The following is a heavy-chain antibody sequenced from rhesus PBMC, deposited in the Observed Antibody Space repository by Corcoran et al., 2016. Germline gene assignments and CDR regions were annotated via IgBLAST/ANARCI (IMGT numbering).Heavy chain of an antibody. D-gene: IGHD4-4*01. J-gene: IGHJ4*01. CDR3: ARSGYGSGGVY. Sequence: QVQLQESGPGLVKPSETLSLTCAFSGASISSYWWSWIRQPPGKGMEWIAEIFGNNVNSYHNPPLQSRVIISKDATKSKFSLKLSSVTAADTAVYYCARSGYGSGGVYWGQGILVTVSS. CDR2: IFGNNVNS. V-gene: IGHV4-80*01. CDR1: GASISSYW.